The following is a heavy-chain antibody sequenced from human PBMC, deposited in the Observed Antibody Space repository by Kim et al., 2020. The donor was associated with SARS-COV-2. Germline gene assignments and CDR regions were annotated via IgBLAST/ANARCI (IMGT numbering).Heavy chain of an antibody. Sequence: SETLSLPCTVSGGSISSGGYYWSWIRQHPGQGLEWIGYIYYSGSTYYNPSLKSRVTISVDTSKNQFSLKLSSVTAADTAVYYCARGTPYYYYDSSGYYWLDAFDIWGQGTMVTVSS. CDR1: GGSISSGGYY. D-gene: IGHD3-22*01. CDR2: IYYSGST. J-gene: IGHJ3*02. CDR3: ARGTPYYYYDSSGYYWLDAFDI. V-gene: IGHV4-31*03.